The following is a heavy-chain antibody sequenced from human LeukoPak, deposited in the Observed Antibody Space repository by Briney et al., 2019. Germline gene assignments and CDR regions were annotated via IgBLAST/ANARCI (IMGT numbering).Heavy chain of an antibody. CDR1: GGSISSGGYY. CDR3: ASQRSRGYYYGMDV. D-gene: IGHD5-24*01. Sequence: PSETLSLTCTVSGGSISSGGYYWSWIRQHPGKGLEWIGYIYYSGSTYYNPSLKSRVTISVDTSKNQFSLKLSPVTAADTAVYYCASQRSRGYYYGMDVGGQGTTVTVSS. J-gene: IGHJ6*02. CDR2: IYYSGST. V-gene: IGHV4-31*03.